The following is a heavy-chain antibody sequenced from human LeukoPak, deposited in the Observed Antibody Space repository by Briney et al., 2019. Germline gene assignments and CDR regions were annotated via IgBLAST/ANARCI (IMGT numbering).Heavy chain of an antibody. D-gene: IGHD1-14*01. V-gene: IGHV4-59*01. CDR3: ARELTGAFDI. J-gene: IGHJ3*02. CDR1: GGSISSYY. CDR2: IYYSGST. Sequence: PSETLSLTCTVSGGSISSYYWSWIRQPPGKGLEWIGYIYYSGSTNYNPSLKSRVTISVDTSKNQFSLKLSSVTAADTAVYYCARELTGAFDIWGQGTMVTVSS.